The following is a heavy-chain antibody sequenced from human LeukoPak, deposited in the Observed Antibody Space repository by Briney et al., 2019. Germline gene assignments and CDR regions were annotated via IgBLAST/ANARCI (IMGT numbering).Heavy chain of an antibody. Sequence: PSETLSLTCTVSGGSISSSSYYWGWLRQPPGKGLECIGSIYYSGSTYYNPSLKSRVTISVDTSKNQFSLKLSSVTAADTAVYYCARSYSSVLYNWFDPWGQGTLVTVSS. V-gene: IGHV4-39*07. CDR1: GGSISSSSYY. CDR3: ARSYSSVLYNWFDP. J-gene: IGHJ5*02. CDR2: IYYSGST. D-gene: IGHD6-19*01.